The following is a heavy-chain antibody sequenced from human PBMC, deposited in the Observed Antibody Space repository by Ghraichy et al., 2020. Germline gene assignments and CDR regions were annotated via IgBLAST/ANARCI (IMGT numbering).Heavy chain of an antibody. CDR2: ISSRNNI. Sequence: GGSLRLSCAASGFTFSDYYMTWIRQAPGKGLEWLSYISSRNNIFYADSVRGRFTISRDNAKNSLYLQMNSLRAEDTAVYYCGAFDHWGQGTLSPSPQ. V-gene: IGHV3-69-1*02. CDR1: GFTFSDYY. CDR3: GAFDH. J-gene: IGHJ4*02.